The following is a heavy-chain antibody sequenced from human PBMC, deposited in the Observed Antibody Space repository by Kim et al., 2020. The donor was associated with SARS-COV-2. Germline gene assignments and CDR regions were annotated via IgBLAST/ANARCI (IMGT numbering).Heavy chain of an antibody. Sequence: GGSLRLSCAASGFTFDDYAMHWVRQAPGKGLEWVSGISWNSGSIGYADSVKGRFTISRDNAKNSLYLQMNSLRAEDTALYYCAKVSGFGEYPDYWGQGTLVTVSS. CDR2: ISWNSGSI. D-gene: IGHD3-10*01. CDR1: GFTFDDYA. V-gene: IGHV3-9*01. CDR3: AKVSGFGEYPDY. J-gene: IGHJ4*02.